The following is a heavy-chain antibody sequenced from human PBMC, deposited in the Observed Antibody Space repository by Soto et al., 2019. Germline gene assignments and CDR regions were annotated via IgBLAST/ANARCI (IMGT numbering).Heavy chain of an antibody. CDR3: AKNQGVELVPLATVDWFDP. CDR1: GFIFENFG. Sequence: PGGSLRLSCAASGFIFENFGMSWVRQAPGKGLEWISSISVSGFKKYYADSVKGRFTISRDNSMSTVYLELNNLSAEDTAVYHCAKNQGVELVPLATVDWFDPWGQGSVVTVSS. V-gene: IGHV3-23*01. CDR2: ISVSGFKK. D-gene: IGHD1-26*01. J-gene: IGHJ5*02.